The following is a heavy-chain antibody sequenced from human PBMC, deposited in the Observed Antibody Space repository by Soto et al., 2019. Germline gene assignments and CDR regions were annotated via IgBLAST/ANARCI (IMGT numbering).Heavy chain of an antibody. J-gene: IGHJ5*02. CDR1: GGSISSYY. V-gene: IGHV4-59*01. CDR2: IYYAGST. D-gene: IGHD3-10*01. Sequence: SETLSLTCTVSGGSISSYYWSWFRRPPGKGLEWIGYIYYAGSTSYNPSLNSRVSISLETSKKQFSLRLTSVTAADTAVYYCAKVLLWFGELFPNWFDPWGQGTLVTVSS. CDR3: AKVLLWFGELFPNWFDP.